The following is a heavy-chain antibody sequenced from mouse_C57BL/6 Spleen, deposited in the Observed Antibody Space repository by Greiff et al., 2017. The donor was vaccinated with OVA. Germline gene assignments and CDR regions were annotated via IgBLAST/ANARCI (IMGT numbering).Heavy chain of an antibody. CDR1: GFNIKDYY. CDR2: IDPEDGDT. V-gene: IGHV14-2*01. Sequence: VQLQQSGAELVKPGASVKLSCTASGFNIKDYYMHWVKQRTEQGLEWIGRIDPEDGDTKYAPKFQGKATITADTASNTAYLQLSSLTSEDTAVYYCARSYGYSYYFDYWGQGTTLTVSS. J-gene: IGHJ2*01. D-gene: IGHD2-2*01. CDR3: ARSYGYSYYFDY.